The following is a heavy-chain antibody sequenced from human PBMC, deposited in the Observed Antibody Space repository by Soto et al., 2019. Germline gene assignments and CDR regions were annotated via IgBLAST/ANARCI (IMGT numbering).Heavy chain of an antibody. J-gene: IGHJ5*02. CDR3: ARAWDSSSWYNWFDP. Sequence: PSETLSLTCTVSGGSISSYYWSWIRQPAGKGLEWIGRIYTSGSTNYNPSLKSRVTMSVDMSKNQFSLKLSSVTAADTAVYYCARAWDSSSWYNWFDPWGQGTLVTVSS. CDR1: GGSISSYY. V-gene: IGHV4-4*07. CDR2: IYTSGST. D-gene: IGHD6-13*01.